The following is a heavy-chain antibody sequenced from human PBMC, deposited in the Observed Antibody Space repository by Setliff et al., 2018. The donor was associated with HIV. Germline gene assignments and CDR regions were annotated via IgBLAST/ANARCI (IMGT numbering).Heavy chain of an antibody. CDR3: ARQLSNSLES. J-gene: IGHJ4*02. D-gene: IGHD1-1*01. CDR2: INPNNGGT. Sequence: GASVKVSCKALGFLVTGYNVHWVRQAPGHGPEWLGRINPNNGGTNYAQKFQGRVTMTRDTSINTAYMELSGLRSDDTAVYYCARQLSNSLESWGQGTPVTVSS. V-gene: IGHV1-2*06. CDR1: GFLVTGYN.